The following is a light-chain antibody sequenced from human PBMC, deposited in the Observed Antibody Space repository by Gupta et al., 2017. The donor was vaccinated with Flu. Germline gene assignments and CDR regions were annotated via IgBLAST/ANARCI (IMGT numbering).Light chain of an antibody. Sequence: DLQVTQSPSSLSASVGDTVTITCRAGQNITKYLTWYQQKPGKAPRLLIYAASIVESGVPSRFSGSGTGTDFSLTINSLQLEDFATYFCQQSFSVPYNFGQGTKLEMK. J-gene: IGKJ2*01. CDR3: QQSFSVPYN. V-gene: IGKV1-39*01. CDR2: AAS. CDR1: QNITKY.